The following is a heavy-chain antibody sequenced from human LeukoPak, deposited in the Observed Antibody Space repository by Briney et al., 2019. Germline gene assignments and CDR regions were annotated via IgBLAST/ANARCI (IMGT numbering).Heavy chain of an antibody. CDR2: IYTSGST. CDR1: GGSISSGSYY. Sequence: SQTLSLTCTVSGGSISSGSYYWSWIRQPAGKGLEWIGRIYTSGSTNYNPSLKSRVTISVDTSKNQFSLKLSSVTAADTAVYYCASSLYSGSPFDYWGQGTLVTVSS. J-gene: IGHJ4*02. D-gene: IGHD1-26*01. V-gene: IGHV4-61*02. CDR3: ASSLYSGSPFDY.